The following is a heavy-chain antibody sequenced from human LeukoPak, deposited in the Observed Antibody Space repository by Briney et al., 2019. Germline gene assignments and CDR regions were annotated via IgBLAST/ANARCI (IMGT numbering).Heavy chain of an antibody. Sequence: SGTLSLTCAVYGGSFSGYYWSWIRQPPGKGLEWIGEINHSGSTNYNPSLKSRVTISVDTSKNQFSLKLSSVTAADTAVYYCARFPTTVTSFDYWGQGTLVTVSS. CDR1: GGSFSGYY. CDR2: INHSGST. CDR3: ARFPTTVTSFDY. D-gene: IGHD4-17*01. V-gene: IGHV4-34*01. J-gene: IGHJ4*02.